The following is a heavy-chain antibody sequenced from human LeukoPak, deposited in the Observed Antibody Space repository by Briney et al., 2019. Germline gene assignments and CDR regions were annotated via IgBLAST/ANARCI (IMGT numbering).Heavy chain of an antibody. V-gene: IGHV3-23*01. Sequence: AGGSLRLSCVASRFIFSNYAMSWVRQAPGKGLEWVSAISTSGSDTYYADSVKGRFTISRDNSKSTLFLQMNSLRAEDTAVYYCAKDGGLWVSAHWGDSWGRGTLVTVSS. CDR2: ISTSGSDT. D-gene: IGHD7-27*01. CDR1: RFIFSNYA. J-gene: IGHJ4*02. CDR3: AKDGGLWVSAHWGDS.